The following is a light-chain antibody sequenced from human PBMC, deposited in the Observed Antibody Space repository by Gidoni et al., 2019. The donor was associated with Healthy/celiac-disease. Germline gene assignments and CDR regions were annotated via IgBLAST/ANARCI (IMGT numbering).Light chain of an antibody. Sequence: QSVLAPAPAGSEAPRQRVNISCSGTSSNIGNNAVNWYQQLPGKAPKLLIYYDDLLPSGVSDRFSGSKSGTSASLAISGLQSEDEADYYCAAWDDSLNGVVFGGGTKLTVL. V-gene: IGLV1-36*01. CDR2: YDD. CDR3: AAWDDSLNGVV. CDR1: SSNIGNNA. J-gene: IGLJ2*01.